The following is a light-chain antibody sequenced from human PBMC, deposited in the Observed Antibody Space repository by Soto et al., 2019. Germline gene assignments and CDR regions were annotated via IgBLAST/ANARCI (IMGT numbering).Light chain of an antibody. CDR2: DAS. Sequence: VERATLYCRASQSVNTYLAWYQQKPGQAPRLLIYDASNRATGIPARFSGSASGTDFTLTISSLEPEDFAVYFCQQRSIWPPITFGQGTRLEIK. J-gene: IGKJ5*01. V-gene: IGKV3-11*01. CDR3: QQRSIWPPIT. CDR1: QSVNTY.